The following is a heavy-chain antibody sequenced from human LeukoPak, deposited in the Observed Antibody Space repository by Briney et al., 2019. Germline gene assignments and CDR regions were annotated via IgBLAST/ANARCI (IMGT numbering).Heavy chain of an antibody. CDR1: GGTFSSYA. V-gene: IGHV1-69*04. Sequence: SVKVSCKASGGTFSSYAISWVRQAPQEGLEWMGRIIPILGIANYAQKFQGRVTITADKYTSTAYMELSSLRSEDTAVYYCARSDGYNYFLLDYWGQGTLVTVSS. CDR2: IIPILGIA. CDR3: ARSDGYNYFLLDY. J-gene: IGHJ4*02. D-gene: IGHD5-24*01.